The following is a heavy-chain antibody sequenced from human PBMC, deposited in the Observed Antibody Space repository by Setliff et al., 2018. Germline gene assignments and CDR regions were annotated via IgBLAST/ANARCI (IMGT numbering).Heavy chain of an antibody. CDR2: VSHSGST. D-gene: IGHD1-26*01. CDR1: GGSFSNYY. Sequence: SETLSLTCAVYGGSFSNYYWSWIRQPPGKGLEWLGEVSHSGSTNYNPSLKSRVTMSVDTSKNQFSLKLSSVTAADTAVYFCARDNTIVGATDYWGQGTLVTVSS. J-gene: IGHJ4*02. CDR3: ARDNTIVGATDY. V-gene: IGHV4-34*01.